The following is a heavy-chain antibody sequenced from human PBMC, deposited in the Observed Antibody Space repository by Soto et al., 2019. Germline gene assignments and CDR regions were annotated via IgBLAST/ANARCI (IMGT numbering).Heavy chain of an antibody. J-gene: IGHJ6*04. CDR3: ARVLKSIQLWLVVDV. CDR2: MNPNSGNT. D-gene: IGHD5-18*01. V-gene: IGHV1-8*01. CDR1: GYTFTSYD. Sequence: GASVKVSCKASGYTFTSYDINWVRQATGQGLEWMGWMNPNSGNTGYAQKFQGRVTMTRNTSISTAYVELSSLRSEDTAVYYCARVLKSIQLWLVVDVWGKETTVTVSS.